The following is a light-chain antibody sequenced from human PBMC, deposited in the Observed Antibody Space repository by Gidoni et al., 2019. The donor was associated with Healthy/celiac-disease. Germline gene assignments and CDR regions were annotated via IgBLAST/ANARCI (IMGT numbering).Light chain of an antibody. CDR3: SSYTSSSTHNYV. CDR1: SSDVGGYNY. J-gene: IGLJ1*01. CDR2: DVS. V-gene: IGLV2-14*01. Sequence: QSALTQPASVSGSPGQSIPISCTGTSSDVGGYNYVSWYQQHPGKAPKLMIYDVSNRPSGVSNRFSGSKSGNTASLTISGLQAEDEADYYCSSYTSSSTHNYVFGTGTKVTVL.